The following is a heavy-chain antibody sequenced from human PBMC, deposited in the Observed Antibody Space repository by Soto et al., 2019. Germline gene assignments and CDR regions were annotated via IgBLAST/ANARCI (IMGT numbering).Heavy chain of an antibody. V-gene: IGHV3-74*01. CDR2: IKSDGSST. J-gene: IGHJ4*02. D-gene: IGHD3-16*01. CDR3: ARSWGGELVS. CDR1: GFTFSSYW. Sequence: EVQLVESGGGLVQPGGSLRLSCAASGFTFSSYWMHWVRQAPGKGLVWVSRIKSDGSSTSYADSVKGRFTISRDNAKKTLYLQMNSLRAEDTAVYYCARSWGGELVSWGQGTLVTVSS.